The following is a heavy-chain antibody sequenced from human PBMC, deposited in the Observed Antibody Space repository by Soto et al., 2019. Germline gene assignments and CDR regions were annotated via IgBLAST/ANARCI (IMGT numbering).Heavy chain of an antibody. D-gene: IGHD2-2*01. Sequence: ASVEVSCKTSGYTFSKYFISWVLQAPGEPLEWLGWISLYSDGTNYAQKFQGRVYMTTDTSTTTAKMELRSLRSDDTAVYYCARVVPGAEAWFGPWGQGTLVTVSS. CDR3: ARVVPGAEAWFGP. CDR1: GYTFSKYF. J-gene: IGHJ5*02. V-gene: IGHV1-18*01. CDR2: ISLYSDGT.